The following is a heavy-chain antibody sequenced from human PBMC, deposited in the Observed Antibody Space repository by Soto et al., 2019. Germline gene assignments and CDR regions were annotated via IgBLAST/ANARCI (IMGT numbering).Heavy chain of an antibody. J-gene: IGHJ4*02. CDR1: GGSLSSNY. CDR3: LSARFDY. V-gene: IGHV4-34*01. D-gene: IGHD6-19*01. CDR2: INYNGNT. Sequence: SETLSLTCAVFGGSLSSNYWTWVRQPPGKGLEWIGEINYNGNTNYNASLKSRLTISVDTSKNQFSLNLGSVTAADTAIYYCLSARFDYWGRGTVVTVSS.